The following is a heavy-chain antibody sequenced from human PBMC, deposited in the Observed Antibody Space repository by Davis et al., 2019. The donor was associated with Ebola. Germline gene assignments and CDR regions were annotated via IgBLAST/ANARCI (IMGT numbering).Heavy chain of an antibody. CDR3: ARHERVFSNWYPGYFDY. J-gene: IGHJ4*02. D-gene: IGHD6-13*01. V-gene: IGHV4-39*01. CDR2: IYYSGST. CDR1: GDSISSSSSYY. Sequence: MPSETLSLTCSVSGDSISSSSSYYWGWIRQPPGKGLEWIGSIYYSGSTYYNPSLKSRVTIFVDTSKNQFSLKLSSVTAADTAVYYCARHERVFSNWYPGYFDYWGQGTLVTVSS.